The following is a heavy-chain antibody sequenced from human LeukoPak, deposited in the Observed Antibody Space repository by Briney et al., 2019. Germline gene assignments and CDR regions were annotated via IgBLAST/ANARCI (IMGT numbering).Heavy chain of an antibody. Sequence: GGSLRLSCAASGFTFDDYAMHWVRQAPGKGLEWVSGISWNSGSIGYADSVKGRFTISRDNAKNSLYLQMNSLRAEDTALYYCARYDDYGDYPHDYWGQGTLVTVSS. J-gene: IGHJ4*02. CDR2: ISWNSGSI. V-gene: IGHV3-9*01. D-gene: IGHD4-17*01. CDR1: GFTFDDYA. CDR3: ARYDDYGDYPHDY.